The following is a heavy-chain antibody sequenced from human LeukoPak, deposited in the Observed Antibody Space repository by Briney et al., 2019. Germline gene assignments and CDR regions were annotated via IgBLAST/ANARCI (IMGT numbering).Heavy chain of an antibody. CDR2: IGASGSST. CDR1: GFTLSNYA. V-gene: IGHV3-23*01. Sequence: GGSLRLSCAASGFTLSNYAMSWVRQVPGKGLEWVSAIGASGSSTYYADSVKGRFTISRDNSKNTLYLQMNSLRAEDTAVYYCARDLIAAAGFDYWGQGTLVTVSS. CDR3: ARDLIAAAGFDY. J-gene: IGHJ4*02. D-gene: IGHD6-13*01.